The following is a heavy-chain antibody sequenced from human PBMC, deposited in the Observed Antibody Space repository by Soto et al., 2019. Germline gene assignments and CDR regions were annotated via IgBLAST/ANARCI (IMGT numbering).Heavy chain of an antibody. J-gene: IGHJ4*02. D-gene: IGHD3-10*01. CDR1: GYTFTSYG. CDR3: ARGRGDGHNQGGDYFDY. V-gene: IGHV1-18*04. Sequence: ASVKVSCKASGYTFTSYGISWVRQAPGQGLEWMGWISAYNGNTNYAQKLQGRVTMTTDTSTSTAYMELRSLRSDDTAVYYCARGRGDGHNQGGDYFDYWGQGTLVTVSS. CDR2: ISAYNGNT.